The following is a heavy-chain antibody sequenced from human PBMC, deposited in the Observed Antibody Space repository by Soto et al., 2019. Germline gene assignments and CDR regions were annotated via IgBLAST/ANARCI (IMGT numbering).Heavy chain of an antibody. D-gene: IGHD3-16*01. Sequence: QVQLVQSGAEVKKPGASVKVSCKASGYTFTGYDINWVRQATGQGLEWMGWMNPNSGNTGYAQKFQGRVTMTRNTSISTAYMELSSLRSEDTAVYYCARGPSWGYYYGMDVWGQGATVTVSS. CDR3: ARGPSWGYYYGMDV. J-gene: IGHJ6*02. CDR2: MNPNSGNT. CDR1: GYTFTGYD. V-gene: IGHV1-8*01.